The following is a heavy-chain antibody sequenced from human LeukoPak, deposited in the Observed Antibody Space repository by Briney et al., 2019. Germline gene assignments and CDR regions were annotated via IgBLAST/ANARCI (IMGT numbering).Heavy chain of an antibody. V-gene: IGHV4-61*01. CDR2: IYYSGST. CDR1: GGSVSSGSYH. D-gene: IGHD4-11*01. Sequence: SETLSLTCTVSGGSVSSGSYHWSWIRQPPGKGLEWIGYIYYSGSTNYNPSLKSRVTISVDTSKNQFSLKLSSVTAADTAVYYCARDLVTGWFDPWGQGTLVTVSS. CDR3: ARDLVTGWFDP. J-gene: IGHJ5*02.